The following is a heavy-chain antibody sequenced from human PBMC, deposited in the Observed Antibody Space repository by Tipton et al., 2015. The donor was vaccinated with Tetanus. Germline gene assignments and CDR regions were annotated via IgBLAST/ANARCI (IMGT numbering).Heavy chain of an antibody. CDR2: IDYSGNT. Sequence: TLSLTCTVSGGSMSSNYWSWIRQPPGKGPEWLGHIDYSGNTNYNSSLKGRATISLNTPKNQFSLKLTSVTAADTAVYYCARNSSSWSGFDSWGQGTLVTVSS. CDR3: ARNSSSWSGFDS. D-gene: IGHD6-13*01. J-gene: IGHJ4*02. CDR1: GGSMSSNY. V-gene: IGHV4-59*07.